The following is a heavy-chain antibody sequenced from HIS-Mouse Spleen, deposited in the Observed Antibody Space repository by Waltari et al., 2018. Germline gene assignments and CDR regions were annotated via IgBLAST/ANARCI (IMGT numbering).Heavy chain of an antibody. CDR1: GFTVSSYA. CDR2: ISYDGSNK. D-gene: IGHD6-6*01. V-gene: IGHV3-30-3*01. CDR3: AGHHIAALDY. Sequence: QVQLVESGGGVVQPGRSLRLSCAASGFTVSSYAMHWVRQAPGKGLEWVAVISYDGSNKYYAESVKGRFTISRDNSKNTLYLQMNSLRAEDTAVYYCAGHHIAALDYWGQGTLVTVSS. J-gene: IGHJ4*02.